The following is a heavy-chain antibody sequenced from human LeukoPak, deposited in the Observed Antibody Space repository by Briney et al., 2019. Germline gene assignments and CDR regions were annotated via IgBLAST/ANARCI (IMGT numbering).Heavy chain of an antibody. J-gene: IGHJ4*02. CDR1: GVSVSNYY. CDR3: ARHFAYSSSSYFGY. Sequence: SETLSLTCSVSGVSVSNYYWSWIRQPPGKGLEWIGYVYYTGSTNYNPSLKSRVTMFEDKSKNQFSLRLYSVTVADTAVYYCARHFAYSSSSYFGYWGQGSLVTVSS. V-gene: IGHV4-59*08. CDR2: VYYTGST. D-gene: IGHD6-6*01.